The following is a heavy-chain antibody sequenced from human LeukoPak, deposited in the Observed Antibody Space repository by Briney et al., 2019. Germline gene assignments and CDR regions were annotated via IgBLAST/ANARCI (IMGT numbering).Heavy chain of an antibody. D-gene: IGHD2-8*01. CDR1: GFTFGAYF. CDR2: ISSNEYDT. J-gene: IGHJ4*02. V-gene: IGHV3-64D*06. CDR3: VKDLNGTWSFDY. Sequence: GGSLRLSCSASGFTFGAYFMHWVRQAPGKGLQYVSSISSNEYDTYYADSVKGRFTISRDNSENTLFLQMNNLRPEDTAVYYCVKDLNGTWSFDYWGQGTLVTVSS.